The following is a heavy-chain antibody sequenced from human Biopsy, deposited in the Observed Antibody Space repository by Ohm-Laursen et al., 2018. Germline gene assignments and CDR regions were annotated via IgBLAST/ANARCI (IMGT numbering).Heavy chain of an antibody. CDR3: ARADPPLFYYGSGSSNWFDP. Sequence: SVKVSCKTSGYTFTSYEINWVRQATGQGLEWMGWMNPDRGNTGYAQNFQGRVTMTRNTSISTAYMELSSLRSEDTAVYFFARADPPLFYYGSGSSNWFDPWGQGTLVTVSS. J-gene: IGHJ5*02. V-gene: IGHV1-8*01. CDR1: GYTFTSYE. D-gene: IGHD3-10*01. CDR2: MNPDRGNT.